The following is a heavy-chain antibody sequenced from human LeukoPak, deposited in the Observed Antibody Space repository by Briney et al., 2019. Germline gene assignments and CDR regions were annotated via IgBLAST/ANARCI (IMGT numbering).Heavy chain of an antibody. CDR1: GFTFSSYW. Sequence: GGSLRLSCAASGFTFSSYWMSWVRQAPGKGLEWVANIKQDGSEKYYVDSVKGRFTISRDNAKNSLYLQMNSLRAEDTAVYYCARVPWGSGYYYYYWGHGTLVTVSS. CDR2: IKQDGSEK. V-gene: IGHV3-7*03. D-gene: IGHD3-22*01. J-gene: IGHJ4*01. CDR3: ARVPWGSGYYYYY.